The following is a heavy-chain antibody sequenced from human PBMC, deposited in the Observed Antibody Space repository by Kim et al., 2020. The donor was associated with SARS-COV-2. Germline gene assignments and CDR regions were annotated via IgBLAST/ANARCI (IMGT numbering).Heavy chain of an antibody. V-gene: IGHV3-9*01. D-gene: IGHD3-10*01. J-gene: IGHJ4*02. Sequence: GCADSVKGRFTISRDNAKNSLYLQMNSLRAEDTALYYCAKFQDYYGSAPGYWGQGTLVTVSS. CDR3: AKFQDYYGSAPGY.